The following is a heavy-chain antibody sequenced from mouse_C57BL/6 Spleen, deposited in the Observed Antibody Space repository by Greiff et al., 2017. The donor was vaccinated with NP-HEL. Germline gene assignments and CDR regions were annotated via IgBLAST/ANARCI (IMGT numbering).Heavy chain of an antibody. V-gene: IGHV5-6*01. CDR2: ISSGGSYT. CDR3: ARHQELPWFAY. CDR1: GFTFSSYG. D-gene: IGHD1-1*01. Sequence: EVKLMESGGDLVKPGGSLKLSCAASGFTFSSYGMSWVRQTPDKRLEWVATISSGGSYTYYPDSVKGRFTISRDNAKNTLYLQMSSLKSEDTAMYYCARHQELPWFAYWGQGTLVTVSA. J-gene: IGHJ3*01.